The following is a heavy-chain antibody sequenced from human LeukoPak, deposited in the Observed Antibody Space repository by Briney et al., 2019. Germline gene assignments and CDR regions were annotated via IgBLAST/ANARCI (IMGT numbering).Heavy chain of an antibody. D-gene: IGHD1-26*01. V-gene: IGHV3-23*01. J-gene: IGHJ4*02. CDR3: AKDQDIVGASFDY. CDR1: GFTFSSYG. CDR2: ISGSGGST. Sequence: PGGTLRLPCAASGFTFSSYGMSWVRQAPGKGLEWVSAISGSGGSTYYADSVKGRFTISRDNSKNTLYLQMNSLRAEDTAVYYCAKDQDIVGASFDYWGQGTLVTVSS.